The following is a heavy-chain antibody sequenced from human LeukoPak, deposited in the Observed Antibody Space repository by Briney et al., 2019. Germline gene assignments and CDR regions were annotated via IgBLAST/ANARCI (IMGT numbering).Heavy chain of an antibody. Sequence: ASVKVSCKASGYTFTSYGISWVRQAPGQGLEWMRWISAYNGNTNYAQKLQGRVTMTTDTSTSTAYMELRSLRSDDTAVYYCARAVRYCSSTSCYPSRWFDPWGQGTLVTVSS. J-gene: IGHJ5*02. D-gene: IGHD2-2*01. CDR1: GYTFTSYG. CDR2: ISAYNGNT. V-gene: IGHV1-18*01. CDR3: ARAVRYCSSTSCYPSRWFDP.